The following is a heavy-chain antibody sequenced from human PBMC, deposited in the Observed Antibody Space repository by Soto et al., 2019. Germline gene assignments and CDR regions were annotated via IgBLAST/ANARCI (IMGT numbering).Heavy chain of an antibody. Sequence: PSETLSLTCTVSGGSISSGDYYWSWIRQPPGKGLEWIGYIYYSGSTYYNPSLKSRVTISVDTPKNQFSLKLSSVTAADTAVYYCARVSTKRERLYYYDSSGYYYPDYWGQGTLVTVSS. V-gene: IGHV4-30-4*01. D-gene: IGHD3-22*01. CDR1: GGSISSGDYY. J-gene: IGHJ4*02. CDR3: ARVSTKRERLYYYDSSGYYYPDY. CDR2: IYYSGST.